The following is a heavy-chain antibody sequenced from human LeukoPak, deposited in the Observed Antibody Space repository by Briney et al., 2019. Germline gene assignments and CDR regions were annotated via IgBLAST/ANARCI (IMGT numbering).Heavy chain of an antibody. CDR3: ARDVFSGYSCGGGDFYPDY. CDR1: GYTFTGYY. Sequence: ASVKVSCKASGYTFTGYYMHWVRQAPGQGLEWMGWINPNSGGTNYAQKFQGRVTMTRDTSISTAYMELSRLRSDDTAVYYCARDVFSGYSCGGGDFYPDYWGQGTLVTASS. D-gene: IGHD2-21*02. CDR2: INPNSGGT. J-gene: IGHJ4*02. V-gene: IGHV1-2*02.